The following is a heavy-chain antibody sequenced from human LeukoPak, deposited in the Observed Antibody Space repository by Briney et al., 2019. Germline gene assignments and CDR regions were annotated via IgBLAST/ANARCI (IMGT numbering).Heavy chain of an antibody. Sequence: VANIKQDGSEKYHVDSVKGRFTVSRDNANNLLYLQMNSLRVEDTAVYYCARLQWQPPDYWGQGTLVIVSS. CDR3: ARLQWQPPDY. V-gene: IGHV3-7*03. CDR2: IKQDGSEK. J-gene: IGHJ4*02. D-gene: IGHD6-19*01.